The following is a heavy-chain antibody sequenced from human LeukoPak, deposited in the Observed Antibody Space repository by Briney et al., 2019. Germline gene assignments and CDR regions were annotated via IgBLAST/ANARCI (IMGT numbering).Heavy chain of an antibody. D-gene: IGHD6-6*01. CDR3: VRHKNGYSSSSAFGY. J-gene: IGHJ4*02. Sequence: SETLSLTCTVSGGSISSGSYYWSWIRQPAGKGLGWIGRIYTSGSTNYNPSLKSRVTISVDMSKNQFSLKLTSVTAADTAVYYCVRHKNGYSSSSAFGYWGQGTLVTVSS. V-gene: IGHV4-61*02. CDR2: IYTSGST. CDR1: GGSISSGSYY.